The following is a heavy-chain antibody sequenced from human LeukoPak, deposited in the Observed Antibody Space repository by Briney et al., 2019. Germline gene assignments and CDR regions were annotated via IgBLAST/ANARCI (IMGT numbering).Heavy chain of an antibody. D-gene: IGHD1-1*01. CDR1: GFTLSRHG. CDR3: AKEAATGSPYSFDY. J-gene: IGHJ4*02. CDR2: VSNDGGTT. Sequence: GGSLRLSCAASGFTLSRHGIHWVRQAPGKGLDWVAVVSNDGGTTYYADSVKGRFTISRDNSKNTLYLQMNSLTGEDTAVYYCAKEAATGSPYSFDYWGQGTLVTVS. V-gene: IGHV3-30*18.